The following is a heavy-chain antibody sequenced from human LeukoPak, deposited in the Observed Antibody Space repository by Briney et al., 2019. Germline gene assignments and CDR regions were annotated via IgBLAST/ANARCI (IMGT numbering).Heavy chain of an antibody. J-gene: IGHJ5*02. V-gene: IGHV4-39*07. D-gene: IGHD6-13*01. CDR1: GGSISSSSSHY. Sequence: SETLSLTCSVSGGSISSSSSHYWGWVRQPPGKGLEWLGSISYNGRTYYNPSLKSRVTISVDTSKNQFSLKLSSVTAADTAVYYCARLRSKGTARPADPWGQGTLVTVSS. CDR3: ARLRSKGTARPADP. CDR2: ISYNGRT.